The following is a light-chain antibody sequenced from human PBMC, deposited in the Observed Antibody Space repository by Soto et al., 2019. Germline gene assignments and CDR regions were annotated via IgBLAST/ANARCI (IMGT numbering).Light chain of an antibody. V-gene: IGKV3-11*01. CDR2: GAT. CDR1: QSISSN. Sequence: EIVMTQSPAILSVSPGERVTLSCRANQSISSNLAWYQQKPGHTPRLLIYGATTRATGIPARFSGSGSGTDFTLTISSLEPEDFAVYYCQQRSNWITFGQGTRLEIK. J-gene: IGKJ5*01. CDR3: QQRSNWIT.